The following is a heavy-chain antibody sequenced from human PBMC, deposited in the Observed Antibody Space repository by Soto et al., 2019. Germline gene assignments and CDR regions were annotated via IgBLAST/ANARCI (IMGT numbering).Heavy chain of an antibody. J-gene: IGHJ4*02. D-gene: IGHD3-16*01. Sequence: QVQLQESGPGLVKPSQTLSLTCTVSGGSISSGGYYWSWIRQHPGKGLEWIGYIYYSGNTYYNPSLKSRVNQSRSPSKHPFSLGQRSVTGGDTAVYYCAREVTFGAPVIWGQGTLVTVSS. CDR1: GGSISSGGYY. V-gene: IGHV4-31*03. CDR2: IYYSGNT. CDR3: AREVTFGAPVI.